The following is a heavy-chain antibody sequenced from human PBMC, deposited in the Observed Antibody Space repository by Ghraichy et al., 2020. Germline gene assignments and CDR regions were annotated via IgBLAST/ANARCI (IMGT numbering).Heavy chain of an antibody. J-gene: IGHJ3*02. V-gene: IGHV3-66*01. CDR1: GFTVSSNY. CDR2: IYSGGST. CDR3: ARGGYSGYDLNDAFDI. Sequence: GGSLRLSCAASGFTVSSNYMSWVRQAPGKGLEWVSVIYSGGSTYYADSVKGRFTISRDNSKNTLYLQMNSLRAEDTAVYYCARGGYSGYDLNDAFDIWGQGTMVTVSS. D-gene: IGHD5-12*01.